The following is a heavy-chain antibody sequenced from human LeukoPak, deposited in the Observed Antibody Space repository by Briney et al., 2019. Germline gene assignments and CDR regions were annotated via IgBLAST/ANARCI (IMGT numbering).Heavy chain of an antibody. Sequence: GGSLRLSCAASGFTFSSYGMHWVRQAPGKGLEWVAVIWNDGSYEYYGDPVKGRFTISRDNSKNTLYLQMNNLRDEDTAVYFCAKPTRGSGSFLIDYWGQGTLVTVSS. CDR3: AKPTRGSGSFLIDY. V-gene: IGHV3-33*03. CDR2: IWNDGSYE. J-gene: IGHJ4*02. D-gene: IGHD1-26*01. CDR1: GFTFSSYG.